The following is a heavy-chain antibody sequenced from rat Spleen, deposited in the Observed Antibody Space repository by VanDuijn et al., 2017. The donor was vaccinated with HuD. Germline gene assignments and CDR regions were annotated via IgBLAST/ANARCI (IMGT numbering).Heavy chain of an antibody. V-gene: IGHV5-7*01. CDR3: ARHMVPGYNYFDY. D-gene: IGHD1-4*01. J-gene: IGHJ2*01. Sequence: EVQLVESGGGLVQPGRSLKLSCAASGFTFSDYYMAWVRQAPTKGLEWVTTISYDGSSTYYRDSVKGRFTISRDNAKSTLYLQMDSLRSEDTATYYCARHMVPGYNYFDYWGQGVMVTVSS. CDR1: GFTFSDYY. CDR2: ISYDGSST.